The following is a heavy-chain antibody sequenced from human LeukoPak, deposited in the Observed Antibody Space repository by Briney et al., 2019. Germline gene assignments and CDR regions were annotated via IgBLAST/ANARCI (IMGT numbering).Heavy chain of an antibody. Sequence: GRSLRLSCAASGFIFDDHAMHWVRQAPGKGLEWVSGITWNSNSRGYADSVKGRFTISRDNAENSLYLQMNSLRVDDTALYYCVKDIGAGSSGRTDLYYYYGLDVWGQGTTVTVSS. V-gene: IGHV3-9*01. CDR2: ITWNSNSR. CDR1: GFIFDDHA. D-gene: IGHD1-1*01. J-gene: IGHJ6*02. CDR3: VKDIGAGSSGRTDLYYYYGLDV.